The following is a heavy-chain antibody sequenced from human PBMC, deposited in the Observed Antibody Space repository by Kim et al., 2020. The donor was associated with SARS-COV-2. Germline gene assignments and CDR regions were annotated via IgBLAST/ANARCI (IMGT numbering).Heavy chain of an antibody. V-gene: IGHV4-59*01. D-gene: IGHD3-10*01. CDR1: GGSISSYY. CDR2: IYYSGST. CDR3: ARASGGWFDP. Sequence: SETLSLTCTVSGGSISSYYWSWIRQPPGKGLEWIGYIYYSGSTNYNPSLKSRVTISVDTSKNQFSLKLSSVTAADTAVYYCARASGGWFDPWGQGTLVTVSS. J-gene: IGHJ5*02.